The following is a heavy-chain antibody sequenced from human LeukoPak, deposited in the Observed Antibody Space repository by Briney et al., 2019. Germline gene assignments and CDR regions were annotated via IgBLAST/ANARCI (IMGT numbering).Heavy chain of an antibody. CDR2: IYTGGST. J-gene: IGHJ4*02. CDR1: GGSISSYY. V-gene: IGHV4-4*07. CDR3: ARGHSISSSWYFDY. D-gene: IGHD6-13*01. Sequence: TSETLSLTCTVSGGSISSYYWSWIRQPAGKGLEWIGRIYTGGSTNYNPSLKSRVTMSVDTSKNQFSLKLSSVTAADTAVYYCARGHSISSSWYFDYWGQGTLVTVSS.